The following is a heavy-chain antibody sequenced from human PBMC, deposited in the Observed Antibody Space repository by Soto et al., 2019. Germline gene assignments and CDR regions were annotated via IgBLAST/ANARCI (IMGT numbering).Heavy chain of an antibody. J-gene: IGHJ4*02. V-gene: IGHV3-21*01. CDR1: GFTFSSYN. Sequence: GGSLRLSCAASGFTFSSYNMNWVRQAPGKGLEWVSSISGSSNYIYYADSVKGRFTISRDNAKNSLYLQMKSLRAEDTAVYYCARDPLGDILTGDLDYWGQGTLVTVSS. D-gene: IGHD3-9*01. CDR3: ARDPLGDILTGDLDY. CDR2: ISGSSNYI.